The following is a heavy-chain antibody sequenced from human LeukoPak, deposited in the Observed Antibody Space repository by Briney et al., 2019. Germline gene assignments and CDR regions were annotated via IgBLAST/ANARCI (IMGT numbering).Heavy chain of an antibody. V-gene: IGHV4-39*01. Sequence: SETLSLTCTVSGGSISSSSYYWGWIRQPPGKGLEWIGSIYYSGGTYYNPSLKSRVTISVDTSKNQFSLKLSSVTAADTAVYYCARHVNRGIVVVIREPPYYMDVWGKGTTVTVSS. CDR3: ARHVNRGIVVVIREPPYYMDV. J-gene: IGHJ6*03. CDR2: IYYSGGT. CDR1: GGSISSSSYY. D-gene: IGHD3-22*01.